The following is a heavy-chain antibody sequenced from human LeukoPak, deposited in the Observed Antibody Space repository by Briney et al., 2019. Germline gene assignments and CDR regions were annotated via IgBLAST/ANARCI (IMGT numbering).Heavy chain of an antibody. CDR2: IYSGGST. CDR3: ARDPSAVAINTYG. V-gene: IGHV3-66*01. D-gene: IGHD6-13*01. Sequence: GGSLRLSCAASGFSVSNNYMNLVRQAPGKGLEWVSLIYSGGSTHYADSVKGRFTISRDSSRNTLYLQMNSLRVEDTAVYYCARDPSAVAINTYGWGQGTLVTVSS. J-gene: IGHJ4*02. CDR1: GFSVSNNY.